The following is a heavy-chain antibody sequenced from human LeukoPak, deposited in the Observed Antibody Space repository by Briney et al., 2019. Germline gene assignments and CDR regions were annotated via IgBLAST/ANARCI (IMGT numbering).Heavy chain of an antibody. CDR1: GFTFSTYW. D-gene: IGHD2-15*01. J-gene: IGHJ4*02. CDR2: IKEDGSEK. CDR3: ARNVGWFRFDY. V-gene: IGHV3-7*03. Sequence: GGSLRLSCAASGFTFSTYWMDWVRQAPGKGLEWVANIKEDGSEKHYEDSVKGRFTISRDNAKNSLYLQMNSLRAEDTAVYYCARNVGWFRFDYWGQGTLVTVSS.